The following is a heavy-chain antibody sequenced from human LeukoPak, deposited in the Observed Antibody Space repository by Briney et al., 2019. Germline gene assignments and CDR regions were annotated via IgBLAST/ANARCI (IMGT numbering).Heavy chain of an antibody. J-gene: IGHJ5*02. V-gene: IGHV4-39*07. CDR3: AREFYYDSGGSAPLNH. CDR1: GGSISSSSYY. Sequence: SETLSLTCTVSGGSISSSSYYWGWIRQPPGKGPEWIGSIYYSGSTYYNPSLKSRVTISVDTSKNHFSLKLSSVTVADTAVYYCAREFYYDSGGSAPLNHWGQGTLVTVSS. CDR2: IYYSGST. D-gene: IGHD3-22*01.